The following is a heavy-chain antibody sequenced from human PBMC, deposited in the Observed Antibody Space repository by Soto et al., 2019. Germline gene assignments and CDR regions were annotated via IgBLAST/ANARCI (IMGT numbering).Heavy chain of an antibody. D-gene: IGHD1-26*01. V-gene: IGHV3-23*01. J-gene: IGHJ4*02. CDR1: GITLSSYA. CDR2: ISASGGST. CDR3: AKGQNSGTYRFYFDY. Sequence: PGGSLRLSCAASGITLSSYAMSWVRQAPGKGPEWVSGISASGGSTSYADSVKGRFTISRDNSKNTLYLQMNSLRADDTAVYHCAKGQNSGTYRFYFDYWGQGPLVTVSS.